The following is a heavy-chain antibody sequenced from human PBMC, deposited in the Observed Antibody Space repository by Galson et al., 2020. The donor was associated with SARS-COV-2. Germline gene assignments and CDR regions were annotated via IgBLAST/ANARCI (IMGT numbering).Heavy chain of an antibody. D-gene: IGHD1-26*01. CDR3: TTDIGSWYVGD. CDR1: GFTFSNAW. J-gene: IGHJ4*02. CDR2: IKSKTDGGTS. V-gene: IGHV3-15*01. Sequence: TGGSLRLSCAASGFTFSNAWMSWVRQAPGKGLEWVGRIKSKTDGGTSDYTAPVKGRFTISRDDSKNTLYLQMNSLKTDDTGVYYCTTDIGSWYVGDWGQGTLVTVSS.